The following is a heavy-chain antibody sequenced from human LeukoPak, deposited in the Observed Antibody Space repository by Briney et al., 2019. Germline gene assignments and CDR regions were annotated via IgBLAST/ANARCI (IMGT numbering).Heavy chain of an antibody. CDR1: GFTFSSYA. D-gene: IGHD1-26*01. Sequence: PGGSLRLSCAASGFTFSSYAMHWVRQAPGKGLEWVAVISYDGSNKYYADSVKGRFTISRDNAKNSLYLQLNSLRDEDTAFYYCASSGSYRFDYWGQGTLVTVSS. V-gene: IGHV3-30*04. CDR2: ISYDGSNK. CDR3: ASSGSYRFDY. J-gene: IGHJ4*02.